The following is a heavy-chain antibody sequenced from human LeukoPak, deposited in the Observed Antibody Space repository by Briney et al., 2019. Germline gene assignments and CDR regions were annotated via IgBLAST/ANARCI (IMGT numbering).Heavy chain of an antibody. D-gene: IGHD3-22*01. V-gene: IGHV4-59*01. CDR3: ARLLDNDSSGDPDTFDM. Sequence: PSETLSLTCSVSGGSTSRYFWSWIRQPPGKGLEWIAFIHYSGRTKYNPSLQSRVTISIDTSENNFSLRLTSVTAADTAVYYCARLLDNDSSGDPDTFDMWGQGTVVSVSS. CDR1: GGSTSRYF. CDR2: IHYSGRT. J-gene: IGHJ3*02.